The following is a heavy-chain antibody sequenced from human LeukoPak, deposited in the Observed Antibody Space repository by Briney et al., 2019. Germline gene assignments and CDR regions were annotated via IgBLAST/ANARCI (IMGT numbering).Heavy chain of an antibody. CDR1: RGSISSNSYY. J-gene: IGHJ4*02. CDR3: TRILTTFDS. Sequence: PSETLSLTCTVSRGSISSNSYYWGWIRQPPGKRLEWIGSFYYIGGTYYNPSLEGRVTISADSSKNQFSLKLTSVTAADTALYYCTRILTTFDSWGQGTLVTVSS. CDR2: FYYIGGT. V-gene: IGHV4-39*01. D-gene: IGHD4-11*01.